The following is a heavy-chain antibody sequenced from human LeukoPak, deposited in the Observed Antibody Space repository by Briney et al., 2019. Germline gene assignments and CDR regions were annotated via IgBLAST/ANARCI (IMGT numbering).Heavy chain of an antibody. V-gene: IGHV3-48*03. Sequence: GGSLRLSCAASGFTFSSYEMNWVRQAPGKGLEWVSYISSSGDTIYYADSVKGRFTISRDNAKNSLYLQMNSLRAEDTAVYYCATAPSGSGTFLDYWGQGTLVTVSS. CDR3: ATAPSGSGTFLDY. J-gene: IGHJ4*02. CDR2: ISSSGDTI. D-gene: IGHD3-10*01. CDR1: GFTFSSYE.